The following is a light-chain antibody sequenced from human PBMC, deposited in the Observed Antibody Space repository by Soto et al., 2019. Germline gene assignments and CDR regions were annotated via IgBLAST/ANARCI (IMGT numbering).Light chain of an antibody. J-gene: IGLJ2*01. Sequence: QPVLTQSPSASASPGASVKLTCTLSSGHSNYAIAWHQQQPEKGPRYLMNLNSDGSHSKGDGIPDRFSGSSSGAERYLTISSLHSEDEADYYCQTWGTLLHVVFGGGTTLTVL. CDR2: LNSDGSH. V-gene: IGLV4-69*02. CDR1: SGHSNYA. CDR3: QTWGTLLHVV.